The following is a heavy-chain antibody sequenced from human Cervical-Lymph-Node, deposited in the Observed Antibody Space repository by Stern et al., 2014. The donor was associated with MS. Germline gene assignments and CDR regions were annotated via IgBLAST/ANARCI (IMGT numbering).Heavy chain of an antibody. V-gene: IGHV3-21*01. Sequence: EDQLVESGGGLVRPGGSLRLSCAASGFTFSSFTMNWVRQAPGKGLEWLSSISHSTSYIYYADSVKGRFTISRDNTKNSVDLYMSSLGAEDTAVYFCARDTGSGWYYGIDVWGQGTTVTVSS. J-gene: IGHJ6*02. CDR3: ARDTGSGWYYGIDV. D-gene: IGHD6-19*01. CDR1: GFTFSSFT. CDR2: ISHSTSYI.